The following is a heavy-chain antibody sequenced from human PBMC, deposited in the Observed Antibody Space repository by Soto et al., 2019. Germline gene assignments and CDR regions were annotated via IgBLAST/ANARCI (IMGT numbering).Heavy chain of an antibody. D-gene: IGHD3-3*01. J-gene: IGHJ6*03. CDR2: MNPNSGNT. V-gene: IGHV1-8*01. Sequence: QVPLVQSGAEVKKPGASVKVSCKASGYTFTSYDINWVRQATGQGLEWMGWMNPNSGNTGSAQKFQGRVTMTRNTSIGTAYMELRSLRSEDTAVYYCARTTSGLTNYYYYYMDVWGKGTTVTVSS. CDR1: GYTFTSYD. CDR3: ARTTSGLTNYYYYYMDV.